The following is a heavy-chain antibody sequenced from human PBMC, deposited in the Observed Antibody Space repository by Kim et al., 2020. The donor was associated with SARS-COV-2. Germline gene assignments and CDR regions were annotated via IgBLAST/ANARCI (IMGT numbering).Heavy chain of an antibody. CDR3: AKDLSADIVATIGDY. CDR2: ISGSGGST. V-gene: IGHV3-23*01. D-gene: IGHD5-12*01. Sequence: GGSLRLSCAASGFTFSSYAMSWVRQAPGKGLEWVSAISGSGGSTYYADSVKGRFTISRDNSKNTLYLQMNSLRAEDTAVYYCAKDLSADIVATIGDYWGQGTLVTVSS. J-gene: IGHJ4*02. CDR1: GFTFSSYA.